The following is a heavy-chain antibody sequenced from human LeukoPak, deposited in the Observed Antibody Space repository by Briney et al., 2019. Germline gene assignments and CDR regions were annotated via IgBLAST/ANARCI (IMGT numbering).Heavy chain of an antibody. D-gene: IGHD4-11*01. J-gene: IGHJ6*03. CDR1: GYTFTSYG. Sequence: GASVKVSCKASGYTFTSYGISWVRQAPGQGLEWMGWISAYNGNTNYAQKLQGRVTMTTDTSTSTAYMELRSLRSDDTAVYYCARRLGSSVYYYYYYYMDVWGKGTTVTISS. CDR2: ISAYNGNT. V-gene: IGHV1-18*01. CDR3: ARRLGSSVYYYYYYYMDV.